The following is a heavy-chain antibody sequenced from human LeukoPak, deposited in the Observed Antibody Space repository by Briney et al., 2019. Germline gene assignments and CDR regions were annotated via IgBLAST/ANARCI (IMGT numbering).Heavy chain of an antibody. V-gene: IGHV1-18*01. D-gene: IGHD2-8*01. Sequence: ASEKVSCKASGYTFASYGVTWVRQAPGQGPEWMAWISVYSGNTEYAQKFQDRVTLTADTSTSTVYMELRSLRSDDTAVYYCAKDGWSLGPWGQGTLVTVSS. J-gene: IGHJ5*02. CDR1: GYTFASYG. CDR3: AKDGWSLGP. CDR2: ISVYSGNT.